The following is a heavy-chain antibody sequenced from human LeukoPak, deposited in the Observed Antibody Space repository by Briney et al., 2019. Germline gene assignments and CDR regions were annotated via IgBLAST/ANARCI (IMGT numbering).Heavy chain of an antibody. Sequence: PGGSLRLSCAASGFTFDDYAMHWVRQAPGKGLEWVSGISWNSGSIGYADSVKGRFTISRDNAKNSLYLQMNSLRAEDTALYYCARDASVVPAATFGYWGQGTLVTVSS. CDR3: ARDASVVPAATFGY. D-gene: IGHD2-2*01. CDR2: ISWNSGSI. CDR1: GFTFDDYA. V-gene: IGHV3-9*01. J-gene: IGHJ4*02.